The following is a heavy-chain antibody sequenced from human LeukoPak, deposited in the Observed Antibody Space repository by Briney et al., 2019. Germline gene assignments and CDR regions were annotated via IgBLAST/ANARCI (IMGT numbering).Heavy chain of an antibody. CDR1: LYTLTQLS. CDR2: FDPEDGET. Sequence: ASVKVSRKVSLYTLTQLSMHWVRQAPGTRLEGRGGFDPEDGETIYAQKSQGRVTMTEDTSTDTAYMELSSLRSEDTAVYYCATAIDSSGYYFDYWGQGTLVTVSS. D-gene: IGHD3-22*01. CDR3: ATAIDSSGYYFDY. V-gene: IGHV1-24*01. J-gene: IGHJ4*02.